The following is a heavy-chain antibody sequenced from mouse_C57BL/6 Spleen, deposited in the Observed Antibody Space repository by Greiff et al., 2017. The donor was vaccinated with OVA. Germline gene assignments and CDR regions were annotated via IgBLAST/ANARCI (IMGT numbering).Heavy chain of an antibody. V-gene: IGHV1-53*01. CDR2: INPSNGGT. J-gene: IGHJ2*01. Sequence: QVQLQQPGTELVKPGASVKLSCKPSVSPFPSSWLHWVKQRPGQGLEWIGNINPSNGGTNYNEKFKSKATLTVDKSSSTAYMQLSSLTSEDSAVYYCATYYYFDYWGQGTTLTVSS. CDR1: VSPFPSSW. CDR3: ATYYYFDY.